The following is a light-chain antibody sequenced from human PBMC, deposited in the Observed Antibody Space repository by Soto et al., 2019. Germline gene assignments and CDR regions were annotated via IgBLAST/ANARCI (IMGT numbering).Light chain of an antibody. CDR3: QQYNSYWT. V-gene: IGKV1-5*01. Sequence: DIQMTQSPSTLSASVGDRVTITCRASQSISSWLAWYQQKPGKAPKLLIYDASSLESGVPSRFSGSGSGTEFPLTISSLQLDDFATFYCQQYNSYWTFGKGTKVKIK. J-gene: IGKJ1*01. CDR2: DAS. CDR1: QSISSW.